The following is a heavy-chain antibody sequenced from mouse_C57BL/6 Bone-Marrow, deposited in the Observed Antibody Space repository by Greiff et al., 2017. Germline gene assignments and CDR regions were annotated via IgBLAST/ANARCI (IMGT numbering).Heavy chain of an antibody. CDR2: IHPSDSDT. CDR1: GYTFTSYW. CDR3: ANGGGYYVGWYFDV. V-gene: IGHV1-74*01. J-gene: IGHJ1*03. Sequence: QVQLQQPGAELVKPGASVKVSCKASGYTFTSYWMHWVKQRPGQGLEWIGRIHPSDSDTNYNQKFKGKATLTVDKSSSTAYRQLCSLTSGDPAVYYCANGGGYYVGWYFDVWGTGTTVTVSS. D-gene: IGHD2-3*01.